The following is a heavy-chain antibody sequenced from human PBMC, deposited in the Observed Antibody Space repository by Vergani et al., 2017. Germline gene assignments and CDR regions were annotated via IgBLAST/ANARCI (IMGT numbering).Heavy chain of an antibody. CDR1: GYSFSRNW. V-gene: IGHV5-51*03. J-gene: IGHJ6*03. CDR3: ARVYCRGMSCAGTDYFYHIDV. Sequence: EVQLEQSGAAVKKPGESLEISCKGSGYSFSRNWIAWVRERPGQGLEWMGMIYPGNSETRNTPFFRGQVTMSVDKSISTAYLQWSSLMASDSAMYYCARVYCRGMSCAGTDYFYHIDVWGKGTTVTVS. D-gene: IGHD3/OR15-3a*01. CDR2: IYPGNSET.